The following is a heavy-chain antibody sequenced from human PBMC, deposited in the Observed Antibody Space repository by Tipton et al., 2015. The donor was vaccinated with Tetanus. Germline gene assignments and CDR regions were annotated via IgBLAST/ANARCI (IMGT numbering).Heavy chain of an antibody. Sequence: SLRLSCEASGFAFTHYYMHWVRQAPGKGLVWISRINSDGSKTIYADSVKGRFTISRDNAKNTLYLQMDSLRADDTAVYYCVRDPVAGFVSLDFWGQGILVAVSP. CDR3: VRDPVAGFVSLDF. D-gene: IGHD6-19*01. CDR1: GFAFTHYY. J-gene: IGHJ4*02. V-gene: IGHV3-74*01. CDR2: INSDGSKT.